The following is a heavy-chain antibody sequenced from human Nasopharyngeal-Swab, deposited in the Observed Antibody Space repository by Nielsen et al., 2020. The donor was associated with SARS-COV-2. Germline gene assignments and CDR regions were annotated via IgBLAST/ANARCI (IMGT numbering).Heavy chain of an antibody. Sequence: GESLKISCVASGFSFTTYWMHWVRQAPGKGLEWVSAISSSGDYIYYAPSVKGRFTISRDNAKNSLYLQMNSLRADDTAVYYCARDTPAMFAYWGQGTLVTVSS. CDR3: ARDTPAMFAY. CDR1: GFSFTTYW. CDR2: ISSSGDYI. V-gene: IGHV3-21*01. J-gene: IGHJ4*02.